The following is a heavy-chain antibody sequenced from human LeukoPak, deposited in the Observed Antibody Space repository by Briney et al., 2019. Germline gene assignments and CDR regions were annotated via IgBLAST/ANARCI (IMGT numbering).Heavy chain of an antibody. Sequence: ASVTISYKSSVYTFTMNGISWVRQAPGEGLEWMGWFSAYNGNTNYAQKFQGRVTMTTDTPTSTAYMELRSLRSDDTAVYYCAYESSAYYVYWGQGTLVTVSS. CDR1: VYTFTMNG. CDR3: AYESSAYYVY. V-gene: IGHV1-18*01. D-gene: IGHD3-22*01. CDR2: FSAYNGNT. J-gene: IGHJ4*02.